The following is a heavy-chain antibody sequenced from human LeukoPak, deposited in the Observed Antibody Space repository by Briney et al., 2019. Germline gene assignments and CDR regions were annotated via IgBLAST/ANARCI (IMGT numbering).Heavy chain of an antibody. Sequence: GGSLRLSCAASGFTFSNHDMNWVRQAPGKGLEWVSIISGSGATTFYTDSVKGRFTISRDNSKNTVFLQMNSLRDEDTAVYYCARVWQDNSGVDYWGQGTLVTVSS. CDR3: ARVWQDNSGVDY. V-gene: IGHV3-23*01. CDR2: ISGSGATT. D-gene: IGHD2-21*01. J-gene: IGHJ4*02. CDR1: GFTFSNHD.